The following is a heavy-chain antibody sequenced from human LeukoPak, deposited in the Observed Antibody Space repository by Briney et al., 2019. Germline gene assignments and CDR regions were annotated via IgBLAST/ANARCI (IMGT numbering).Heavy chain of an antibody. D-gene: IGHD6-13*01. CDR3: ASNRVGGGKEYRSRGVEP. J-gene: IGHJ5*02. Sequence: SETLSLTCTVSGGSISSSSYYWGWIRQPPGKGLEWIGSIYYSGSTYYNPSLKGRVTISVDTSKNQFSLKLSSVTAADTAVYYCASNRVGGGKEYRSRGVEPWGQGTLVTVSS. CDR1: GGSISSSSYY. CDR2: IYYSGST. V-gene: IGHV4-39*01.